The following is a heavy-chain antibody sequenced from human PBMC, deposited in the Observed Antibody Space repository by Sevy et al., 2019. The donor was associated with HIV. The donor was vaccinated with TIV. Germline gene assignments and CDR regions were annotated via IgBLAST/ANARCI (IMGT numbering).Heavy chain of an antibody. CDR2: TYYSGTT. J-gene: IGHJ4*02. D-gene: IGHD1-20*01. V-gene: IGHV4-59*01. Sequence: SETLSLTCTVSGGSISSYYWSWIRQPPGKRLEWIGFTYYSGTTNYNPSLKSRVTISIDTSKNQFSLKLSSVTAAETAVYYCGRVGFNWNDVDYWGQGILVTVSS. CDR3: GRVGFNWNDVDY. CDR1: GGSISSYY.